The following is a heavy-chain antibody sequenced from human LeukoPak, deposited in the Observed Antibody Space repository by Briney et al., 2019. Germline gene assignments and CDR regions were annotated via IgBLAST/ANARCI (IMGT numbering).Heavy chain of an antibody. V-gene: IGHV4-39*07. CDR2: INHSGST. J-gene: IGHJ4*02. CDR3: ARDWAGFDY. Sequence: SETLSLTCTVSGGSVSSSSYYWGWIRQPPGKGLEWIGEINHSGSTNYNPSLKSRVTISVDTSKNQFSLKLSSVTAADTAIYYCARDWAGFDYWGQGTLVTVSS. D-gene: IGHD3-10*01. CDR1: GGSVSSSSYY.